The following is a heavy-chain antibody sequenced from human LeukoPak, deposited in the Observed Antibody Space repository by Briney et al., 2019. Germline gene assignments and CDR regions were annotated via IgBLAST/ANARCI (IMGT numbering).Heavy chain of an antibody. V-gene: IGHV5-51*01. D-gene: IGHD3-10*01. CDR1: GFRFNDYW. J-gene: IGHJ6*03. CDR3: ARHLGGEFYYLDV. Sequence: GESLKISCKGSGFRFNDYWIGWVRQMPGKGLEWMGVIYPGDSEIKYSPSFQGHVTISADRSISTAYFQWSSLKASDTAIYYCARHLGGEFYYLDVWGEGTTVTVS. CDR2: IYPGDSEI.